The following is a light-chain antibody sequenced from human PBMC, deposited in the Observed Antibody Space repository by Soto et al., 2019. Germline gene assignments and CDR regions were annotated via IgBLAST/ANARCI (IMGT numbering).Light chain of an antibody. CDR3: TSYTITSPYV. Sequence: QSALTQPASMSGSPGQSITISCTETSSDIGRYNFVSWYQHHPGKAPKLIIYEATKRPSGVSYRFSGSKSGNTASLTISGLQAEDEADYYCTSYTITSPYVFXTGTKVTVL. CDR2: EAT. CDR1: SSDIGRYNF. J-gene: IGLJ1*01. V-gene: IGLV2-14*01.